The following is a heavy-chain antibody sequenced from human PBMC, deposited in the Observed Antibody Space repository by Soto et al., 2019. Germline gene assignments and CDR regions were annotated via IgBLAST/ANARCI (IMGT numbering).Heavy chain of an antibody. D-gene: IGHD5-18*01. CDR1: GFTFSSYG. V-gene: IGHV3-30*18. CDR2: ISYDGSNK. J-gene: IGHJ4*02. CDR3: AKDLSQLWLVGGVVLDY. Sequence: GGSVRLSCAASGFTFSSYGMHWVRQAPGKGLEWVAVISYDGSNKYYADSVKGRFTISRDNSKNTLYLQMNSLRAEDTAVYYCAKDLSQLWLVGGVVLDYWGQGTLVTVSS.